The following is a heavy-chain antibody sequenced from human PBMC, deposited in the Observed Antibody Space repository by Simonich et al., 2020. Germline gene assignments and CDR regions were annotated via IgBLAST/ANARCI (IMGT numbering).Heavy chain of an antibody. Sequence: QVQLVQSGAEVKKPGASVKVSCKASGYTFTGYYMHWVRQAPGQGLEWMGVLNPKSAGKNDAQKVKGRVTMTRDTSISTAYMELSRLRSDDTAVYYCARGRIAAAGTYYYYYMDVWGKGTTVTVSS. CDR1: GYTFTGYY. CDR3: ARGRIAAAGTYYYYYMDV. J-gene: IGHJ6*03. V-gene: IGHV1-2*02. D-gene: IGHD6-13*01. CDR2: LNPKSAGK.